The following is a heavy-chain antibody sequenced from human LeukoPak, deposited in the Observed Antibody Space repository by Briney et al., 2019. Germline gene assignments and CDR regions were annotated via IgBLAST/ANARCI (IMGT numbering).Heavy chain of an antibody. CDR2: ISWNSGNI. Sequence: GGSLRLSCAASGFTFDDYAMHWVRQAPGKGLEWVSGISWNSGNIGYVDFVRGRFTISRDNAKNPLYLQMNSLRPEDTALYYCAKGTYYYDSSGPPDYFDSWGQGTLVTVSS. CDR1: GFTFDDYA. V-gene: IGHV3-9*01. D-gene: IGHD3-22*01. CDR3: AKGTYYYDSSGPPDYFDS. J-gene: IGHJ4*02.